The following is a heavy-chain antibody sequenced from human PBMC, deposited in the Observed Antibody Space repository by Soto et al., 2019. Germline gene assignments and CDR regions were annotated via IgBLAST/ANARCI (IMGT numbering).Heavy chain of an antibody. CDR1: GFTVSSNY. D-gene: IGHD2-15*01. J-gene: IGHJ6*02. CDR3: ARGPSVVVVAATPYYYYGMDV. CDR2: IYSGGST. Sequence: GGSLRLSCAASGFTVSSNYMSWVRQAPGKGLEWVSVIYSGGSTYYADSVKGRFTNSRDNSKNTLYLQMNSLRAEDTAVFYCARGPSVVVVAATPYYYYGMDVWGQGTTVTVSS. V-gene: IGHV3-66*01.